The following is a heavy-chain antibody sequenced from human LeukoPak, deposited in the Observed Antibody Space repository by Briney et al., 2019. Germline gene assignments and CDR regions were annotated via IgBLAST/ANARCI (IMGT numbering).Heavy chain of an antibody. CDR3: ARDTEGLPDY. D-gene: IGHD4-11*01. J-gene: IGHJ4*02. CDR2: ISGSGGST. CDR1: GFTFSSYA. V-gene: IGHV3-23*01. Sequence: PGGSLRLSCAASGFTFSSYAMSWVRQAPGKGLEWVSAISGSGGSTYYADSVKGRFTISRDNAKNSLYLQMNSLRAEDTAVYYCARDTEGLPDYWGQGTLVTVSS.